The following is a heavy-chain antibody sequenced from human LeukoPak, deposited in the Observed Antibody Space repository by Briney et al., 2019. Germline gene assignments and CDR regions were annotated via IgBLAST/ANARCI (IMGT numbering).Heavy chain of an antibody. Sequence: PSETLSLTCTVSGGSISSGGYYWSWIRQPPGKGLEWIGYIYYSGSTNYNPSLKSRVTISVDTSKNQFSLKLSSVTAADTAVYYCARDPSLVAGSDAFDIWGQGTMVTVSS. V-gene: IGHV4-61*08. CDR1: GGSISSGGYY. CDR2: IYYSGST. D-gene: IGHD2-15*01. J-gene: IGHJ3*02. CDR3: ARDPSLVAGSDAFDI.